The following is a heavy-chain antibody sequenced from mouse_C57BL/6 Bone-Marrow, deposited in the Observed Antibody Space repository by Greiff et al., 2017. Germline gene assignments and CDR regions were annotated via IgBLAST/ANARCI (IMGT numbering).Heavy chain of an antibody. V-gene: IGHV1-55*01. CDR2: IYPGSGST. D-gene: IGHD1-1*01. Sequence: QVQLQQPGAELVKPGASVKMSCQASGYTFTSYWITWVKQRPGQGLEWIGDIYPGSGSTTYTEKFKSKATLTVDTSSSTAYMQLSSLTSEDSAVYYCARRYYGSSYVYWYFDVWGTGTTVTVSS. CDR3: ARRYYGSSYVYWYFDV. CDR1: GYTFTSYW. J-gene: IGHJ1*03.